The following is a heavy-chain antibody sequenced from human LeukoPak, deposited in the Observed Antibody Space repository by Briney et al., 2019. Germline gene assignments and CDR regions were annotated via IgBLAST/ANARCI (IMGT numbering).Heavy chain of an antibody. J-gene: IGHJ4*02. D-gene: IGHD3-16*01. CDR3: ARGGGPPSYLDF. CDR1: GVSISSYY. CDR2: IYHSGST. V-gene: IGHV4-59*01. Sequence: SETLSLTCTVSGVSISSYYWSWIRQPPGKGLEWIGEIYHSGSTNYNPSLKSRVTISVDTSKNQFSLKMSSVTAADTAVYYCARGGGPPSYLDFWGQGTLVTVS.